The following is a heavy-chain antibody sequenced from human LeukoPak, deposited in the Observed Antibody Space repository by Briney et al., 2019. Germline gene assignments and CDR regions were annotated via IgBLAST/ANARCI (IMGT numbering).Heavy chain of an antibody. V-gene: IGHV4-59*01. CDR2: IYYNGST. D-gene: IGHD3-10*01. CDR3: ARGVVVRGAYYYSMDV. CDR1: GGSISSYY. Sequence: SETLSLTCTVSGGSISSYYWSWIRQPPGKGLEWIGYIYYNGSTNYNPSLKSRVTISVDTSKNQFSLKLSSVTAADTAVYYCARGVVVRGAYYYSMDVWGKGTTVAVSS. J-gene: IGHJ6*04.